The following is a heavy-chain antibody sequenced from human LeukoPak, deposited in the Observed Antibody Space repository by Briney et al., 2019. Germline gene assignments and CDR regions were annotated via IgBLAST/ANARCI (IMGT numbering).Heavy chain of an antibody. Sequence: PSETLSLTCAVCGGSFSGYYWSWIRQPPGKGLEWIGEINHSGSTNYNPSLKSRVTISVDTSKNQFSLKLSSVTAADTAVYYCARGGAAAAGDEDDYYFDYWGQGTLVTVSS. CDR2: INHSGST. CDR1: GGSFSGYY. J-gene: IGHJ4*02. CDR3: ARGGAAAAGDEDDYYFDY. V-gene: IGHV4-34*01. D-gene: IGHD6-13*01.